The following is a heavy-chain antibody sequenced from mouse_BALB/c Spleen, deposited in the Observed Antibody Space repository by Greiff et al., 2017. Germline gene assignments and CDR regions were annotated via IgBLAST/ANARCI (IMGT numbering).Heavy chain of an antibody. CDR1: GYTFTSYW. Sequence: EVQLQQSGTVLARPGASVKMSCKASGYTFTSYWMHWVKQRPGQGLEWIGAIYPGNSDTSYNQKFKGKAKLTAVTSTSTAYMELSSLTNEDSAVYYCTRPISTMITSAWFAYWGQGTLVTVSA. CDR3: TRPISTMITSAWFAY. V-gene: IGHV1-5*01. J-gene: IGHJ3*01. CDR2: IYPGNSDT. D-gene: IGHD2-4*01.